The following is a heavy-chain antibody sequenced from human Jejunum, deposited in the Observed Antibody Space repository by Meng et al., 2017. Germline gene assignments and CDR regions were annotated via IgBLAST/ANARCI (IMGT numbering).Heavy chain of an antibody. V-gene: IGHV4-4*02. CDR1: GASISDSNW. CDR2: IYHTGTT. Sequence: SETLSLTCAVSGASISDSNWWSWVRQSPGMGREWIGEIYHTGTTDYNPSLKSRVTMSFDKSRNQFSLELTSVTAADTAVYYCARDVLGPSIAATGWFDPWGQGTQVTVSS. CDR3: ARDVLGPSIAATGWFDP. D-gene: IGHD5-12*01. J-gene: IGHJ5*02.